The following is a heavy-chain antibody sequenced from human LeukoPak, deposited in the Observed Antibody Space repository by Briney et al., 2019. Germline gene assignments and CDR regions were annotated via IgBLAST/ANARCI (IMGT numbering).Heavy chain of an antibody. V-gene: IGHV4-39*07. CDR3: ARTYYYDSGSRGAFDM. CDR1: GGSISSSSYY. CDR2: IYYSGST. J-gene: IGHJ3*02. D-gene: IGHD3-10*01. Sequence: PSETLSLTCTVSGGSISSSSYYWGWIRQPPGKGLEWIGSIYYSGSTYYNPSLKGRLTISVDTSKNQFSLKLSSVIAADTAVYYCARTYYYDSGSRGAFDMWGQGTMVTVSS.